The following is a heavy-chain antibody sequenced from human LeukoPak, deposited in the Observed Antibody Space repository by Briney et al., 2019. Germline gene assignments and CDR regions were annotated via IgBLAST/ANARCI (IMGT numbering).Heavy chain of an antibody. Sequence: SETLSLTCSVSGGSIDSNYWSWIRQPAGKGLEWIGRIYSTGRTTYNPSLKSRVTMSVDTSKNQFSLKLSSVTAADTAVYYCARGGIYYYMDVWGKGTTVTVSS. D-gene: IGHD6-13*01. CDR1: GGSIDSNY. CDR3: ARGGIYYYMDV. J-gene: IGHJ6*03. CDR2: IYSTGRT. V-gene: IGHV4-4*07.